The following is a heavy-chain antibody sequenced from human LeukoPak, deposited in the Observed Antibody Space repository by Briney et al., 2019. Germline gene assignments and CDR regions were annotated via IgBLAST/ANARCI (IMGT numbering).Heavy chain of an antibody. CDR3: ARLLAARPHFDY. Sequence: SETLSLTCTVSGGSISSSSYYWGWIRQPPGKGLEWFGSIYYSGSTYYNPSLKSRVTISVDTSKNQFSLKLSSVTAADTAVYYCARLLAARPHFDYWGQGTLVTVSS. J-gene: IGHJ4*02. D-gene: IGHD6-6*01. CDR1: GGSISSSSYY. CDR2: IYYSGST. V-gene: IGHV4-39*01.